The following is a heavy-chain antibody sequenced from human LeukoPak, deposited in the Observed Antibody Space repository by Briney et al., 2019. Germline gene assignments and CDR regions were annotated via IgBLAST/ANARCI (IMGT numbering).Heavy chain of an antibody. CDR3: ARDNIVVVPAYFDY. Sequence: SETLSLTCTVSGGSISSYYWSWIRPPAGKGLEWIGRIYTSGSTNYNPSLKSRVTMSVDTSKNQFSLKLSSVTAADTAVYYCARDNIVVVPAYFDYWGQGTLVTVSS. V-gene: IGHV4-4*07. CDR1: GGSISSYY. J-gene: IGHJ4*02. CDR2: IYTSGST. D-gene: IGHD2-2*01.